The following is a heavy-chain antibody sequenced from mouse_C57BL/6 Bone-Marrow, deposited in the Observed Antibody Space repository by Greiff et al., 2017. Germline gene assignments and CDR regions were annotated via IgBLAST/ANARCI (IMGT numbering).Heavy chain of an antibody. D-gene: IGHD2-1*01. V-gene: IGHV1-87*01. J-gene: IGHJ2*01. CDR3: SEDSAVYYCAAYGNEFDY. CDR1: YIFSRRVH. CDR2: GQGLEGVG. Sequence: QVHVKQSGPELARPWASVKISCQAFYIFSRRVHFAIRDTNYWLQWVKQRPGQGLEGVGAIYSGNGDTSYNQKFKGKATLTADKSSSTAYMQISSLTSEDSAVYYCAAYGNEFDYWGQGTTLTVSS.